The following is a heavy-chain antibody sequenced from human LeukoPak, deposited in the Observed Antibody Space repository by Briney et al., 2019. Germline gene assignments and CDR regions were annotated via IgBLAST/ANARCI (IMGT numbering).Heavy chain of an antibody. CDR3: ARDNRQQLPGGMDV. CDR2: IYSGGST. J-gene: IGHJ6*02. Sequence: GGSLRLSCAASGFTVSSNYMSWVRQAPGKGLEWVSVIYSGGSTYYADSVKGRFTISRHNSKNTLYLQMNSLRAEDTAVYYCARDNRQQLPGGMDVWGQGTTVTVSS. D-gene: IGHD6-13*01. CDR1: GFTVSSNY. V-gene: IGHV3-53*04.